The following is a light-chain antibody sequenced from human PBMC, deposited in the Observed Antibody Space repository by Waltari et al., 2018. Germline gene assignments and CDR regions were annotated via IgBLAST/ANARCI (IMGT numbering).Light chain of an antibody. CDR1: QSVSSSY. V-gene: IGKV3-20*01. J-gene: IGKJ4*01. Sequence: EIVLTQSPGTLSLSPGERATLSCRASQSVSSSYLAWYQQKPGQAPRLLIYGASSRATCIPDRFSGRGSGTDFTLTINRLEPEDFAMYYCQQYGSSPSATFGGGTKVEIK. CDR3: QQYGSSPSAT. CDR2: GAS.